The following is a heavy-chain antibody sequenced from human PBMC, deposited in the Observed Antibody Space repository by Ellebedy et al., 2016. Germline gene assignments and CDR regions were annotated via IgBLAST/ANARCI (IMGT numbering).Heavy chain of an antibody. D-gene: IGHD3-3*01. V-gene: IGHV3-23*01. CDR3: ARDDGPTIFGVVITSYYYGMDV. CDR1: GFTFSSYA. Sequence: GGSLRLSCAASGFTFSSYAMSWVRQAPGKGLEWVSAISGSGGSTYYADSVKGRFTISRDNSKNTLYLQMNSLRAEDTAVYYCARDDGPTIFGVVITSYYYGMDVWGQGTTVTVSS. CDR2: ISGSGGST. J-gene: IGHJ6*02.